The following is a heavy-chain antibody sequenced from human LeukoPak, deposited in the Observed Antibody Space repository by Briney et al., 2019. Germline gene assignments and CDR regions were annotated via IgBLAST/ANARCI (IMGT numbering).Heavy chain of an antibody. CDR2: INHSGST. Sequence: SETLSLTCAVYGGSFSGYYWSWIRQPPGKGLEWIGEINHSGSTNYNPSLKSRVTISVDTSKNQFSLKLSSVTAADTAVYYCARGGRLVGATDLFGYWGQGTLVTVSS. CDR3: ARGGRLVGATDLFGY. J-gene: IGHJ4*02. V-gene: IGHV4-34*01. D-gene: IGHD1-26*01. CDR1: GGSFSGYY.